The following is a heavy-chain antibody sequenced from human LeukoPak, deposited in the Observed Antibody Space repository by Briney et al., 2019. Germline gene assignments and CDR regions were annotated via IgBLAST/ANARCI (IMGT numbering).Heavy chain of an antibody. Sequence: PSETLSLTCTVSGGSISGSSYYWGWIRQPPGKGLEWIGSIYYSGNTYYNPSLKSRVIISVDTSKNQFSLNSTSVTAADTAVYYCADTSGYYSFDYWGQGILVTVSS. CDR2: IYYSGNT. CDR1: GGSISGSSYY. CDR3: ADTSGYYSFDY. J-gene: IGHJ4*02. D-gene: IGHD3-22*01. V-gene: IGHV4-39*01.